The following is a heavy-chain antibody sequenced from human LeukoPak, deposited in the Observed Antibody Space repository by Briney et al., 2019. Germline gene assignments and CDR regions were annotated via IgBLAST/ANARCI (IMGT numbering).Heavy chain of an antibody. V-gene: IGHV3-7*01. CDR3: APEVWELQGASDI. Sequence: PGGSLRLSCAASGFTFSSSWMSWVRQAPGRGLEWVANIKEDGSEKFYVDSVKGRFTISRDNAKNSLFLQMTSLRAEDTALYYCAPEVWELQGASDIWGQGTMVTVSS. CDR1: GFTFSSSW. J-gene: IGHJ3*02. CDR2: IKEDGSEK. D-gene: IGHD1-7*01.